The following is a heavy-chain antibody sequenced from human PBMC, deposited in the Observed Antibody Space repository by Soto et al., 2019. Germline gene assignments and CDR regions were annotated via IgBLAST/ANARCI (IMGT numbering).Heavy chain of an antibody. J-gene: IGHJ5*02. CDR1: GGTFSSYA. V-gene: IGHV1-69*12. D-gene: IGHD2-2*01. CDR2: IIPIFGTA. CDR3: AVGGDQLLLRTPKGWFDP. Sequence: QVQLVQSGAEVKKPGSSVKVSCKASGGTFSSYAISWVRQAPGQGLEWMGGIIPIFGTANYAQKFQGRVTITADESTSTAYMELSSLRSEDTAVYYCAVGGDQLLLRTPKGWFDPWGQGTLVTVSS.